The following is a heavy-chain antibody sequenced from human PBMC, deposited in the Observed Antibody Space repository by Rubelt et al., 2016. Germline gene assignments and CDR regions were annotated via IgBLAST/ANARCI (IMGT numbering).Heavy chain of an antibody. V-gene: IGHV4-39*01. J-gene: IGHJ4*02. Sequence: QLQLQESGPGLVKPSETLSLTCTVSGGSISSSSYYWGCIRQPPGKGLEWIGSVYYSGSTYYKPSLKSRVPISVDTSKNLFARKLGCATAAETAVEYCARQWPGAEAAFDYWGQGTLVTVSA. CDR3: ARQWPGAEAAFDY. D-gene: IGHD6-13*01. CDR2: VYYSGST. CDR1: GGSISSSSYY.